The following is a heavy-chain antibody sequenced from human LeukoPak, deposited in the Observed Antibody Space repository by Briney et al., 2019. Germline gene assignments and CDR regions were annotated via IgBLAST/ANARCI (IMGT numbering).Heavy chain of an antibody. CDR1: GFTFSSFA. CDR2: ISGSGGST. D-gene: IGHD6-13*01. V-gene: IGHV3-23*01. CDR3: AKARKPQYSSSWFPFDY. J-gene: IGHJ4*02. Sequence: GGSLRLSCAASGFTFSSFAMSWVRQAPGKGLEWVSAISGSGGSTYYADSVKGRFTISRDNSKNTLYLQMNSLRAEDTAVYYCAKARKPQYSSSWFPFDYWGQGTLVTFSS.